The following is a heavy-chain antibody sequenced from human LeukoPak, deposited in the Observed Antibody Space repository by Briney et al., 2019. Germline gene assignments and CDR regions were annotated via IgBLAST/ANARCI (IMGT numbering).Heavy chain of an antibody. V-gene: IGHV1-8*01. J-gene: IGHJ5*02. Sequence: GASVKISCKASGYIFTNYDINWVRQAAGQGLEWLGWMSPKTGNSGYAQRFQGRVTMTSDTSTDTAYMELSNLRSDDTAVYYCARKTCSSTSCLHPWGQGTLVTVSS. CDR3: ARKTCSSTSCLHP. CDR2: MSPKTGNS. D-gene: IGHD2-2*01. CDR1: GYIFTNYD.